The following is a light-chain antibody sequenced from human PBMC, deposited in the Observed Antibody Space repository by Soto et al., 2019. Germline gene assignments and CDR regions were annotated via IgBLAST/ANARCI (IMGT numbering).Light chain of an antibody. Sequence: EFVLTQSPGTLSLSPGEGATLSCRASQSVSNNYLAWYQQKPGQAPRLLIYGASNRATGIPDRFSGSGSGTDFTLTISRLEPEDFAVYYCQQYGSSGTFGQGTKVDI. CDR2: GAS. V-gene: IGKV3-20*01. CDR1: QSVSNNY. J-gene: IGKJ1*01. CDR3: QQYGSSGT.